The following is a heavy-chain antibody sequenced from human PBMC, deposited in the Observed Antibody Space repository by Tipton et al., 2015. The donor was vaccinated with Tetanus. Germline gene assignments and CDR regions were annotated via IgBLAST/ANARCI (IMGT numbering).Heavy chain of an antibody. D-gene: IGHD6-13*01. CDR1: GFTFSSYS. CDR3: AKEGLSAFDY. J-gene: IGHJ4*02. Sequence: SLRLSCAASGFTFSSYSMTWVRQAPGKGLEWVSSISGSGGSTYYADSVKGRFTISRDNSKNTLYLQMNSLRAEDTAVYYCAKEGLSAFDYWGQGTLVSVSS. V-gene: IGHV3-23*01. CDR2: ISGSGGST.